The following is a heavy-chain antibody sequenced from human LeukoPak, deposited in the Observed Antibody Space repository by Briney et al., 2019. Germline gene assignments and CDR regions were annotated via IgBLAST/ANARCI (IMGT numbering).Heavy chain of an antibody. CDR3: ARTSASGATYFDY. J-gene: IGHJ4*02. D-gene: IGHD1-26*01. Sequence: SETLSLTCTVSGGSLSGYYWSWIRQPAEKGLEWIGRISFSGNTHYIPSLESRVTVSFDTSKNQFSLKLTSVTAADTAVYYCARTSASGATYFDYWGQGTLVTVSS. CDR2: ISFSGNT. V-gene: IGHV4-4*07. CDR1: GGSLSGYY.